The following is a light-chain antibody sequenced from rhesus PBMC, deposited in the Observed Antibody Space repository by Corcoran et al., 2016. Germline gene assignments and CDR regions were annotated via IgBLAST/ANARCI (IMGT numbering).Light chain of an antibody. J-gene: IGKJ1*01. CDR2: GAS. CDR3: QETSNLWT. V-gene: IGKV3-31*02. Sequence: EIVMTQSPATLYLSPGERATLSCRASQSVSSYLAWYQQKLGQSPRRLIYGASSRATGIPYKFSGSGSVTDFTFTISSLEPEDFAVYYCQETSNLWTFGQGTKVEIK. CDR1: QSVSSY.